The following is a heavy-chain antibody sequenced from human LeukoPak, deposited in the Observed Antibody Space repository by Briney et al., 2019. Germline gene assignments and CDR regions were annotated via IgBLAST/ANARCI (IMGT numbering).Heavy chain of an antibody. CDR2: IYPGDSETS. Sequence: HGESLKISCGASGYGFTSYWIGWVRQMPGKGLEWMGFIYPGDSETSRYSPSFQGQVTISADKSITTAYLQWSSLKASDTAMYYCARTSSSSGVYYFGYWGQGTLVTVSS. D-gene: IGHD6-6*01. CDR3: ARTSSSSGVYYFGY. CDR1: GYGFTSYW. J-gene: IGHJ4*02. V-gene: IGHV5-51*01.